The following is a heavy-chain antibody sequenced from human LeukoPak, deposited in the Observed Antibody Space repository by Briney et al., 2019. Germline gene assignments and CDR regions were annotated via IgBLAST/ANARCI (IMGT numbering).Heavy chain of an antibody. CDR2: IKSKTDGGTT. J-gene: IGHJ6*02. CDR3: TTDQLPSNYYYYYGMDV. V-gene: IGHV3-15*01. D-gene: IGHD2-2*01. Sequence: GGSLRLSCAASGFTFSNAWMSWVRQAPGKGLEWVGRIKSKTDGGTTDYAAPVKGRFTISRDDSKNTLYLQMNSLKTEDTAVYYCTTDQLPSNYYYYYGMDVWGQGTTVTVSS. CDR1: GFTFSNAW.